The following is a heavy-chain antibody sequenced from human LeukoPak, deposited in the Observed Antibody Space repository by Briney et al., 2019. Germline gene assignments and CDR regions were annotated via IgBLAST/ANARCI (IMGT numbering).Heavy chain of an antibody. V-gene: IGHV3-23*01. J-gene: IGHJ1*01. CDR1: GFTFTSYA. CDR2: ISGSGGGT. D-gene: IGHD6-19*01. CDR3: ARDGVAVAGTSVLSYFHH. Sequence: TGGSLRLSCAASGFTFTSYAMSWVRQAPGKGLEWVSSISGSGGGTFYADSVKGRFTISRDNSKNTLYLQMNSLRVEDTAVYYCARDGVAVAGTSVLSYFHHWGQGTLVTVSS.